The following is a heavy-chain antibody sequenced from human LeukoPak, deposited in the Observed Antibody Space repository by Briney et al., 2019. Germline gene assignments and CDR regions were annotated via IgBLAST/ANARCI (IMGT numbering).Heavy chain of an antibody. Sequence: SVKVSCKASGGTFSSYAISWVRQAPGQGLEWMGGIIPILGTANYAQKFQGRVTITADESTSTAYMELSSLRSEDTAVYYCASGYYDILTGYPKDFDYWGQGTLVTVSS. CDR2: IIPILGTA. J-gene: IGHJ4*02. D-gene: IGHD3-9*01. CDR3: ASGYYDILTGYPKDFDY. V-gene: IGHV1-69*13. CDR1: GGTFSSYA.